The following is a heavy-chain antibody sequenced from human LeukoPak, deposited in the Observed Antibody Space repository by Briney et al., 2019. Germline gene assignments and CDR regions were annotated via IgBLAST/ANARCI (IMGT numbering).Heavy chain of an antibody. Sequence: GASVKVSCKASGYTFTSYAMYWVRQAPGQRLEWMGWINAGNGNTKYSQKFQGRVTITRDTSASTAYMELSSLRSEDTAVYYCARADPLMGIWDDYWGQGTLVTVSS. D-gene: IGHD7-27*01. V-gene: IGHV1-3*01. CDR2: INAGNGNT. CDR1: GYTFTSYA. J-gene: IGHJ4*02. CDR3: ARADPLMGIWDDY.